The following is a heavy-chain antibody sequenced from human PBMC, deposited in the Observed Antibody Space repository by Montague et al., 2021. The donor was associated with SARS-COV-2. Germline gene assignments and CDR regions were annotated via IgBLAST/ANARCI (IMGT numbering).Heavy chain of an antibody. CDR2: VYTTGST. V-gene: IGHV4-61*02. CDR3: ARAVIYGGYAFAYFDF. D-gene: IGHD5-12*01. J-gene: IGHJ4*02. Sequence: TLSLTCTVSGGSISSDSYYWSWIRQPAGKGLEWIGRVYTTGSTNYNPSLKSRVTISGDTSRNQFSLRLTSVIAADTAMYYCARAVIYGGYAFAYFDFWGQGVLVTVSS. CDR1: GGSISSDSYY.